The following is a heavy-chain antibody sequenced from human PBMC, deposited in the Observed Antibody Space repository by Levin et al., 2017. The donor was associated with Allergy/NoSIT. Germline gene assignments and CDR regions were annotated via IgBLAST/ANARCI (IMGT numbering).Heavy chain of an antibody. J-gene: IGHJ4*02. Sequence: SETLSLTCTVSGGSVSSGSYYWSWIRQPPGTGLEWIGYIYYSGSTNYNPSLKSRVTISVDTSKNQFSLKLSSVTAADTAVYYCARAGGGNIPYYFDYWGQGTLVTVSS. V-gene: IGHV4-61*01. CDR1: GGSVSSGSYY. CDR2: IYYSGST. CDR3: ARAGGGNIPYYFDY. D-gene: IGHD4-23*01.